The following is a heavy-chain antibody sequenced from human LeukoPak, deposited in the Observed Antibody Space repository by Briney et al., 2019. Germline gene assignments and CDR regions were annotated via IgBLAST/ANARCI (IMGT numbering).Heavy chain of an antibody. CDR3: ARRGRYSSSSYFDY. J-gene: IGHJ4*02. V-gene: IGHV4-31*03. D-gene: IGHD6-13*01. Sequence: SQTLSLTCTVSGGSISSGGYYWSWIRQHPGKGLEWIGYIYYSGSTYYNPSLKSRVTISVDTSKNQFSLKLSSATAADTAVYYCARRGRYSSSSYFDYWGQGTLVTVSS. CDR2: IYYSGST. CDR1: GGSISSGGYY.